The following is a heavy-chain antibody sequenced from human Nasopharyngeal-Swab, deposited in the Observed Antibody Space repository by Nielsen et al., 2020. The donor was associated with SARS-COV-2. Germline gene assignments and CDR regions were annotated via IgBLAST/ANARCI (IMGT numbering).Heavy chain of an antibody. D-gene: IGHD3-10*01. J-gene: IGHJ3*02. CDR1: GFIFDDYA. CDR2: ISWDGGST. Sequence: GESLKISCAASGFIFDDYAMHWVRQAPGKGLGWVSLISWDGGSTYYVDSVKGRFTISRDNSRNSLYLQMNSLRAEDTALYYCAKGLAGGSGAFDIWGQGTMVTVSS. V-gene: IGHV3-43D*04. CDR3: AKGLAGGSGAFDI.